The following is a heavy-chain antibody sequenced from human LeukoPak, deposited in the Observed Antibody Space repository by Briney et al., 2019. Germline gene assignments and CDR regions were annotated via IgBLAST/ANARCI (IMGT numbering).Heavy chain of an antibody. D-gene: IGHD5-18*01. CDR3: ARDTVDTATVGLNDAFDI. CDR2: INPNSGGT. V-gene: IGHV1-2*02. Sequence: GASVEVSCKASGYTFTGYYMHWVRQAPGQGLEWMGWINPNSGGTNYAQKFQGRVTMTRDTSISTAYMELSRLRSDDTAVYYCARDTVDTATVGLNDAFDIWGQGTMVTVSS. CDR1: GYTFTGYY. J-gene: IGHJ3*02.